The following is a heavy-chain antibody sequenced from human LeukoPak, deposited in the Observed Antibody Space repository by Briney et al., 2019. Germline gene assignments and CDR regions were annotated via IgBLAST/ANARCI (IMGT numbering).Heavy chain of an antibody. Sequence: GGSLRLSCAASGFTFSSYAMSWVRQAPGKGLEWVSAISGSGGSTYYADSVKGRFTISGDNSKNTLYLQMNSLRAEDTAVYYCAKAHSIAAAGTVDYWGQGTLVTVSS. D-gene: IGHD6-13*01. V-gene: IGHV3-23*01. J-gene: IGHJ4*02. CDR3: AKAHSIAAAGTVDY. CDR1: GFTFSSYA. CDR2: ISGSGGST.